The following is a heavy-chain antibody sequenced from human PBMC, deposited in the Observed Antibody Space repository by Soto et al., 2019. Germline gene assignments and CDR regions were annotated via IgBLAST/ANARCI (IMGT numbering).Heavy chain of an antibody. CDR3: ALALGPTTGLDY. J-gene: IGHJ4*02. Sequence: QVQLQEAGPGLVKPSQTLSLTCSVSRASTASHYHWTWIRQPPGKGLEWMGYIFNSRTPFYNPSLTSRISISLDTSGNHFSLELRSVTAADTAXYYCALALGPTTGLDYWGPGTLVTVSS. CDR1: RASTASHYH. CDR2: IFNSRTP. D-gene: IGHD5-12*01. V-gene: IGHV4-31*02.